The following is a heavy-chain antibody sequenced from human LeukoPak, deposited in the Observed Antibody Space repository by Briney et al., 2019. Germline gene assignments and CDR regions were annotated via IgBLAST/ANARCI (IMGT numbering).Heavy chain of an antibody. Sequence: APVKVSCKASGYTFTGYYMHWVRQAPGQGLEWMGWINPNSGGTNYAQKFQGRVTMTRDTSISTAYMELSRLRSDDTAVYYCARGYGDYVYYMDVWGKGTTVTISS. CDR3: ARGYGDYVYYMDV. CDR1: GYTFTGYY. D-gene: IGHD4-17*01. V-gene: IGHV1-2*02. J-gene: IGHJ6*03. CDR2: INPNSGGT.